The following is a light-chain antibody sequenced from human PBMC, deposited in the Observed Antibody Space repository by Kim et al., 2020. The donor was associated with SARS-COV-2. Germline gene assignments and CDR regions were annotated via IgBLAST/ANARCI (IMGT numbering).Light chain of an antibody. CDR1: QSVSSY. Sequence: EIVLTQSPATLFLSPGERATLSCRASQSVSSYLAWYQQKPGQAPRLLIYDASNRATAIPARFSGSGSGTDFTLTISSLEPEDFAVYYCQQRTNWPLTFGGGTKVDIK. V-gene: IGKV3-11*01. J-gene: IGKJ4*01. CDR2: DAS. CDR3: QQRTNWPLT.